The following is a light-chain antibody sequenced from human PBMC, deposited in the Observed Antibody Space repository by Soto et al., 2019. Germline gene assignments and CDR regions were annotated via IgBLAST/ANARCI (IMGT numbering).Light chain of an antibody. CDR2: DAS. J-gene: IGKJ1*01. V-gene: IGKV3-11*01. CDR1: QSVGSY. Sequence: EIVLTQSPATLSLSPGERATLSCRASQSVGSYLAWYQQKPGQAPRLLIYDASNRATGIPARFSGSGSGTDFTLTISSPEPEDFAVYYCQQRSDWPPVTFGQGTKVEIK. CDR3: QQRSDWPPVT.